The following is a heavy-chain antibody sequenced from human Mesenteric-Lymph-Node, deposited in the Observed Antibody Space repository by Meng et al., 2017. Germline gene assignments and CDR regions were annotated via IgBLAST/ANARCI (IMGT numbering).Heavy chain of an antibody. CDR3: ARVSVPTVTVLFDY. D-gene: IGHD4-17*01. J-gene: IGHJ4*02. CDR1: GGSISSGSYY. Sequence: LRLSCTVSGGSISSGSYYWSWIRQPAGKGLEWIGRIYTSGSTNYNPSLKSRVTISVDTSKNQFSLKLSSVTAADTAVYYCARVSVPTVTVLFDYWGQGTLVTVSS. V-gene: IGHV4-61*02. CDR2: IYTSGST.